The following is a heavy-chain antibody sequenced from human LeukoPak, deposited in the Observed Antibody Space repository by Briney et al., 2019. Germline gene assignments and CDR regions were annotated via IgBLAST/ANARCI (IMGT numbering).Heavy chain of an antibody. J-gene: IGHJ4*02. CDR1: GGSISTYY. V-gene: IGHV4-59*01. CDR3: ARVNSGSYDFCSGYYSYYFDY. Sequence: SETLSLTCTVSGGSISTYYWSWIRQPPGKGLEWIGYIYYSGISNYNPSLKSRVTISVDTSKNQFSLRLSSVTAADTAVYYCARVNSGSYDFCSGYYSYYFDYWGQGTLVTVSS. CDR2: IYYSGIS. D-gene: IGHD3-3*01.